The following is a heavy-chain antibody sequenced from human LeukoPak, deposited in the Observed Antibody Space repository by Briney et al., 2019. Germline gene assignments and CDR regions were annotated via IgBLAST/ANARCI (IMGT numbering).Heavy chain of an antibody. J-gene: IGHJ3*02. CDR1: GFTFSDYY. Sequence: PGGSLRLSCAASGFTFSDYYMSWVRQAPGKGLEWVSGISGSGGSTYYADSVKGRFTISRDNSKNTLYLQMNSLRAEDTAVYYCAKDRAGTTSLDLDAFDIWGQGTMVTVSS. CDR3: AKDRAGTTSLDLDAFDI. V-gene: IGHV3-23*01. D-gene: IGHD1-7*01. CDR2: ISGSGGST.